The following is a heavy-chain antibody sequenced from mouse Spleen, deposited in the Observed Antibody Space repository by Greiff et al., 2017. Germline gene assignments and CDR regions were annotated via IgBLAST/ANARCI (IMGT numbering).Heavy chain of an antibody. D-gene: IGHD3-2*02. CDR2: IYPRSGNT. Sequence: VKLQESGAELARPGASVKLSCKASGYTFTSYGISWVKQRTGQGLEWIGEIYPRSGNTYYNEKFKGKATLTADKSSSTAYMELRSLTSEDSAVYFCARSRDSSGYGDFDYWGQGTTLTVSS. CDR3: ARSRDSSGYGDFDY. V-gene: IGHV1-81*01. J-gene: IGHJ2*01. CDR1: GYTFTSYG.